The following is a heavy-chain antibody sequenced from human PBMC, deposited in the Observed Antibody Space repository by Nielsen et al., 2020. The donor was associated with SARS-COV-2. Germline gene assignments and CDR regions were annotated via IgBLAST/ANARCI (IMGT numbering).Heavy chain of an antibody. J-gene: IGHJ5*02. CDR3: ARGRITMVRGATTQEYNWFDP. D-gene: IGHD3-10*01. CDR2: ISAYNGNT. CDR1: GYTFTSYG. Sequence: ASVKVSCKASGYTFTSYGISWVRQAPGQGLEWMGWISAYNGNTNYAQKLQGRVTMTTDTSTSTAYMELRSLRSDDTAVYYCARGRITMVRGATTQEYNWFDPWGQGTLVTVSS. V-gene: IGHV1-18*04.